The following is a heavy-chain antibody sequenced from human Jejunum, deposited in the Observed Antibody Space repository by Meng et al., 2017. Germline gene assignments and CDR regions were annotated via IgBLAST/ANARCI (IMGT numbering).Heavy chain of an antibody. V-gene: IGHV4-4*03. CDR2: IYHTVTT. Sequence: QGQGQGRVRPLGPCALTCACPGASISDRNWWSWVRQPLGKALEWIGEIYHTVTTNYNPSLKSRVTMSLDKSKNQFSLELTSVTSADTAVYYCARDLLGPAIAATGWFDPWGQGTLVTVSS. CDR3: ARDLLGPAIAATGWFDP. J-gene: IGHJ5*02. D-gene: IGHD6-13*01. CDR1: GASISDRNW.